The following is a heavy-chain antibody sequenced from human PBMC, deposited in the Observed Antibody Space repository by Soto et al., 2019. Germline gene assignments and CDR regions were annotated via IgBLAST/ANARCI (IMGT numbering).Heavy chain of an antibody. J-gene: IGHJ6*02. CDR3: ARDIESGSYYPLYYYGMDV. D-gene: IGHD1-26*01. CDR2: INPSGGST. CDR1: GYTFTSYY. V-gene: IGHV1-46*01. Sequence: QVQLVQSGAEVKKPGASVKVSCKASGYTFTSYYMHWVRQAPGQGLEWMGIINPSGGSTSYAQKFQGRVTLTSNTTTSTVYMERSSQRSEDTAVYYCARDIESGSYYPLYYYGMDVWGQGTKVTVSS.